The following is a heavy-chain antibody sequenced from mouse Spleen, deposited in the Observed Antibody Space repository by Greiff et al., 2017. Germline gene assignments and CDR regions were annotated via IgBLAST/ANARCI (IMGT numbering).Heavy chain of an antibody. D-gene: IGHD2-3*01. V-gene: IGHV2-5*01. Sequence: VKLVESGPGLVQPSQSLSITCTVSGFSLTSYGVHWVRQSPGKGLEWLGVIWRGGSTDYNAAFMSRLSITKDNSKSQVFFKMNSLQADDTAIYYCAKTLIYDGYPYAMDYWGQGTSVTVSS. CDR2: IWRGGST. J-gene: IGHJ4*01. CDR3: AKTLIYDGYPYAMDY. CDR1: GFSLTSYG.